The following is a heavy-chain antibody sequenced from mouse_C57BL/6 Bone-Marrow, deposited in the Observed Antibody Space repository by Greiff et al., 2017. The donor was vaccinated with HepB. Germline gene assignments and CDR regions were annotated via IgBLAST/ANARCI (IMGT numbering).Heavy chain of an antibody. Sequence: SGPVLVKPGASVKMSCKASGYTFTDYYMNWVKQSPGQGLEWIGVIDPYNGGTSYNQKFKGKATLTVDKSSSTAYMELNSLTSEDSAVYYCAPVYYYGSSPWFAYWGQGTLVTVSA. D-gene: IGHD1-1*01. CDR3: APVYYYGSSPWFAY. CDR2: IDPYNGGT. V-gene: IGHV1-19*01. J-gene: IGHJ3*01. CDR1: GYTFTDYY.